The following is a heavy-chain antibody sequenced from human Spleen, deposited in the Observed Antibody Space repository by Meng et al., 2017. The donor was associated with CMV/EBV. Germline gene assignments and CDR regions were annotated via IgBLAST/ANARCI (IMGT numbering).Heavy chain of an antibody. D-gene: IGHD4-17*01. Sequence: SGFSFSSLTMNWVRQAPGRGLEWVSSISRSSSYIFYADSVKGRFTISRDNGKNSLHLQMNSLRAEDTALYYCARGINVFGDFASFDSWGQGALVTVSS. V-gene: IGHV3-21*01. CDR3: ARGINVFGDFASFDS. CDR2: ISRSSSYI. J-gene: IGHJ4*02. CDR1: GFSFSSLT.